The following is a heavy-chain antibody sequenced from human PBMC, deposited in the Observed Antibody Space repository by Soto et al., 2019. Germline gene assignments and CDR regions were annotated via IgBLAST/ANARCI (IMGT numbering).Heavy chain of an antibody. Sequence: SVKVSCKASGGTFSSYAISWVRQAPGQGLEWMGGIIPIFGTANYAQKFQGRVTITADESTSTAYMELSSLRSEGTAVYYCARPTWGYCSGGSCYSGSYYYGMDVWGQGTTVTVSS. CDR3: ARPTWGYCSGGSCYSGSYYYGMDV. V-gene: IGHV1-69*13. CDR1: GGTFSSYA. J-gene: IGHJ6*02. D-gene: IGHD2-15*01. CDR2: IIPIFGTA.